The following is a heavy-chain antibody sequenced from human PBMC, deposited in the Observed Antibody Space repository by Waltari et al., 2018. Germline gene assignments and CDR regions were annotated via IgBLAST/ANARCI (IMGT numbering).Heavy chain of an antibody. CDR2: FHSSGNN. CDR1: GVSISTYY. CDR3: ARDLNGSGRPFDY. D-gene: IGHD3-10*01. Sequence: VQLQESGPGLVKPSETLSLTCTVSGVSISTYYWSWIRQPAGKGLEWIGRFHSSGNNNYSPSLKSRVTMSVDTSKNRFSLKLTSVTAADTAVYYCARDLNGSGRPFDYWGQGTLVTVSS. V-gene: IGHV4-4*07. J-gene: IGHJ4*02.